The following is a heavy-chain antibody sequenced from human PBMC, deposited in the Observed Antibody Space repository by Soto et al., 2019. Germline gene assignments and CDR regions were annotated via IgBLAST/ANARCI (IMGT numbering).Heavy chain of an antibody. D-gene: IGHD6-13*01. CDR1: GYTFTSYA. J-gene: IGHJ4*02. Sequence: ASVKVSCKASGYTFTSYAMHWVRQAPGQRLEWMGWINAGNGNTKYSQKFQGRVTIIRDTSASTAYMELSSLRSEDTAVYYCARDRQIAAAGKALGYWGQGTLVTVSS. CDR3: ARDRQIAAAGKALGY. CDR2: INAGNGNT. V-gene: IGHV1-3*01.